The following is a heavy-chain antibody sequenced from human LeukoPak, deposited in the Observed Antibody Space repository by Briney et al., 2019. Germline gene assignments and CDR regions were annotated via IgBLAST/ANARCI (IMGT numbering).Heavy chain of an antibody. Sequence: PGGSLRLSCAVSGITLSNYGMSWVRQPPGKGLEWVAGMSDSGGRTNYADSVKGRFTISRDNPKNTLYLQMNSLRAEDTAVYFCAKRGVVIRVILVGFHKEAYYFDSWGQGALVTVSS. CDR2: MSDSGGRT. J-gene: IGHJ4*02. CDR3: AKRGVVIRVILVGFHKEAYYFDS. CDR1: GITLSNYG. V-gene: IGHV3-23*01. D-gene: IGHD2-21*01.